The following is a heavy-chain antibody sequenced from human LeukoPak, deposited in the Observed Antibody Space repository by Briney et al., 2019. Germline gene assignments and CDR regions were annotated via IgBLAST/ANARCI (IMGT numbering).Heavy chain of an antibody. CDR1: GFTFSSYA. CDR3: ARGHIGYHYYGMDV. D-gene: IGHD2-21*01. Sequence: GRSLRLSCAASGFTFSSYAMHWVRQASGKGLEWVAVISYDGSNKYYADSVKGRFTISRDNSKNTLYLQMNSLRAEDTAVYYCARGHIGYHYYGMDVWGQGTTVTVSS. V-gene: IGHV3-30*04. J-gene: IGHJ6*02. CDR2: ISYDGSNK.